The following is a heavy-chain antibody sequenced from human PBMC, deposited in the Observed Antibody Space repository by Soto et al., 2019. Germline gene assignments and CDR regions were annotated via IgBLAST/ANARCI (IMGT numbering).Heavy chain of an antibody. CDR3: AKDFPPIYYDFSLPEYFQH. J-gene: IGHJ1*01. CDR1: GFTFSSYA. D-gene: IGHD3-3*01. CDR2: ISGSGGST. V-gene: IGHV3-23*01. Sequence: GGSLRLSCAASGFTFSSYAMSWVRQAPGKGLEWVSAISGSGGSTYYADSVKGRFTISRDNSKNTLYLQMNSLRAEDTAVYYCAKDFPPIYYDFSLPEYFQHWGQGTLVTVSS.